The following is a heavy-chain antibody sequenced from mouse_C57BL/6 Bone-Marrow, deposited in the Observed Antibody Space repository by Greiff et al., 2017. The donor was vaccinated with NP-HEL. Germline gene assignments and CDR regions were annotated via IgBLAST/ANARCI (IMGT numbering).Heavy chain of an antibody. J-gene: IGHJ3*01. Sequence: QVQLQQSGAELVRPGASVKLSCKASGYTFTSYGMSWVKQRPGQGLEWIGEIYPRSGNTYYNEKFKGKATLTADKSSSTAYMQLRSLTSEDSAVFFCASATVIGTGGAYWGQGTLVTVSA. V-gene: IGHV1-81*01. D-gene: IGHD1-1*01. CDR2: IYPRSGNT. CDR1: GYTFTSYG. CDR3: ASATVIGTGGAY.